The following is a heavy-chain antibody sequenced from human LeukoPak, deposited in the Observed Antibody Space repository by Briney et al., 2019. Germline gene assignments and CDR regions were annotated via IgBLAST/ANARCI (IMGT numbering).Heavy chain of an antibody. Sequence: SETLSLTCTVSGGSISSSSYYWGWIRQPPGKGLEWIGSIYYSGSTYYNPSLKSRVTISVDTSKNQFSLKLSSVTAADTAVYYCARDRSNPNLRWSYYFDYWGQGTLVTVSS. CDR1: GGSISSSSYY. D-gene: IGHD1-14*01. CDR2: IYYSGST. CDR3: ARDRSNPNLRWSYYFDY. J-gene: IGHJ4*02. V-gene: IGHV4-39*02.